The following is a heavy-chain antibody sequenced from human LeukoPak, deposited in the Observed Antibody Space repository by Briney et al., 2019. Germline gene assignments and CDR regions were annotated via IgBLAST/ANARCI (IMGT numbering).Heavy chain of an antibody. J-gene: IGHJ4*02. CDR3: ASDENGSGNIDY. Sequence: GGSLRLSCTASGFTFSSYDMNWVRQAPGKGLEWVSSISSSTYIYYADSVKGRFTISRDNAKNSLYLQMNSLRAEDTAVYYCASDENGSGNIDYWGQGTLVTVSS. CDR2: ISSSTYI. V-gene: IGHV3-21*01. CDR1: GFTFSSYD. D-gene: IGHD3-10*01.